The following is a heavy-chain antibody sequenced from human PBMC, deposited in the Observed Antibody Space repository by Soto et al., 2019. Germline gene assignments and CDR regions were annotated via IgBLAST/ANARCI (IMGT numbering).Heavy chain of an antibody. V-gene: IGHV3-23*01. CDR2: ISGGGGST. CDR3: ANRAGHSSHPVDD. CDR1: GFSFSSIA. Sequence: GGALRLSCGASGFSFSSIAMRCVRQAPWKELEWVSRISGGGGSTYYADSVKCRFTISRDNSKNTLHLPMNSLRASNTTVYNSANRAGHSSHPVDDGGQGTT. J-gene: IGHJ6*01. D-gene: IGHD6-19*01.